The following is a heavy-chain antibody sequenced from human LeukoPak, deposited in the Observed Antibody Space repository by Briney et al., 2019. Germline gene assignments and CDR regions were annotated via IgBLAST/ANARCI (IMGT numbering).Heavy chain of an antibody. D-gene: IGHD5-12*01. J-gene: IGHJ4*02. CDR2: INQDGSKE. CDR1: GLNFSVYY. CDR3: VRDGGVSGYDLLDY. Sequence: PGGSLRLSCAASGLNFSVYYMTWIRQAPGKGLEWVAHINQDGSKEYYMDSVKARFTISRDNAKNSLSLQMNSLRAEDTAVYYCVRDGGVSGYDLLDYWGQGTLVTVSS. V-gene: IGHV3-7*01.